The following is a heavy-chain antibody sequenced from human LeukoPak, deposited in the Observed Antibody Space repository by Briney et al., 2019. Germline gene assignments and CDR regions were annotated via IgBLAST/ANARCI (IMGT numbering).Heavy chain of an antibody. CDR3: ARGTSGGYFDY. Sequence: PGGSMRLSCAASGFTFSSFWIHWVRQVPGKGLVWVSRINSDGFSTSYADSVKGRFTISRDNAKNTLYLQMNSRRAEDTAVYYCARGTSGGYFDYWGQGTLVTVSS. J-gene: IGHJ4*02. V-gene: IGHV3-74*01. D-gene: IGHD1-26*01. CDR2: INSDGFST. CDR1: GFTFSSFW.